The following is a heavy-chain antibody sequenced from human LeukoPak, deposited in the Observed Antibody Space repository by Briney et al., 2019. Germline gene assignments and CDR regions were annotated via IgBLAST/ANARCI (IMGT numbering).Heavy chain of an antibody. CDR3: ARVGAARDVRLDY. Sequence: GASVKVSCKASGYTFTGYYMHWVRQAPGQGLEWMGWINPNSGGTNYAQKLQGRVTMTTDTSTSTAYMELRSQRSDDTAVYYCARVGAARDVRLDYWGQGTLVTVSS. CDR2: INPNSGGT. J-gene: IGHJ4*02. D-gene: IGHD6-6*01. CDR1: GYTFTGYY. V-gene: IGHV1-2*02.